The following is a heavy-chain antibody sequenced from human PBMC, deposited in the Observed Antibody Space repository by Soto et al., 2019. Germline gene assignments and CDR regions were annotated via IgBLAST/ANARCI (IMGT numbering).Heavy chain of an antibody. CDR1: GDSVSSNSAA. D-gene: IGHD3-10*01. CDR3: TGITWFRGMDV. Sequence: SQTLSLTCAISGDSVSSNSAAWNCIRQSPSRGLEWLGRTYYKSKWNNDYALSVKSRITINPDTSKNQFSRHLYSVTPEDTAVYYCTGITWFRGMDVWGQGTPVTVSS. CDR2: TYYKSKWNN. J-gene: IGHJ6*02. V-gene: IGHV6-1*01.